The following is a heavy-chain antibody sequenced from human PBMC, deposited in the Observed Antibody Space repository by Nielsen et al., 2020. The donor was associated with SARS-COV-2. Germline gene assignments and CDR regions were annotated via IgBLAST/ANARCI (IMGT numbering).Heavy chain of an antibody. CDR2: ISWNSGSI. D-gene: IGHD6-13*01. Sequence: SLKISCAASGFTFDDYAMHWVRQAPGKGLEWVSGISWNSGSIGYADSVKGRFTISRDNAKNSLYLQMNSLRAEDTALYYCARDEDSSSSSPLDYWGQGTLVTVSS. CDR3: ARDEDSSSSSPLDY. V-gene: IGHV3-9*01. J-gene: IGHJ4*02. CDR1: GFTFDDYA.